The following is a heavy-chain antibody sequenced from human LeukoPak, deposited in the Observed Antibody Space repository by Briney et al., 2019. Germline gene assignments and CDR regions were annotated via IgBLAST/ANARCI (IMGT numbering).Heavy chain of an antibody. Sequence: PGGSLRLSCAASGFRFTSYDIHWVRQAPGKGLEWVAVTSIDQGIKFYTDSVKGRFTISRDNSKNTLYLEMNNLRVDDTAVYFCARDLRTGAPDYFDSWGQGTLVTVSS. CDR1: GFRFTSYD. J-gene: IGHJ4*02. D-gene: IGHD1-14*01. CDR2: TSIDQGIK. V-gene: IGHV3-30*03. CDR3: ARDLRTGAPDYFDS.